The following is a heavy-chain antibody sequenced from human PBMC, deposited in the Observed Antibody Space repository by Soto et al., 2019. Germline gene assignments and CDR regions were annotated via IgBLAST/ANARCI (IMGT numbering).Heavy chain of an antibody. Sequence: ASVKVSCKVSGGTFSNYAIDWVRLAPGHGLEWMGWISPYSGNTHYASKVQGRLTMTTDTSTSTAYMDLGSLTSDDTAVYYCAMVDNYVTPTPQDVWGQGTTVTVSS. CDR3: AMVDNYVTPTPQDV. D-gene: IGHD3-16*01. V-gene: IGHV1-18*01. CDR2: ISPYSGNT. J-gene: IGHJ6*02. CDR1: GGTFSNYA.